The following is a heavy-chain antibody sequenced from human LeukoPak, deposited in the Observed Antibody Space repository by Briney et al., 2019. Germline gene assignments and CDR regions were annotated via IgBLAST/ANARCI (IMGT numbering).Heavy chain of an antibody. Sequence: SETLSLTCTVSGGSISSYYWSWIRQPPGKGLKWIGDIDYSGGTNYNPSLKSRVTISVDTSKNQFSLKLSSVTAADTAVYYCARDGGNVVRGVIGYYYYGMDVWGQGTTVTVSS. CDR1: GGSISSYY. D-gene: IGHD3-10*01. CDR2: IDYSGGT. V-gene: IGHV4-59*01. CDR3: ARDGGNVVRGVIGYYYYGMDV. J-gene: IGHJ6*02.